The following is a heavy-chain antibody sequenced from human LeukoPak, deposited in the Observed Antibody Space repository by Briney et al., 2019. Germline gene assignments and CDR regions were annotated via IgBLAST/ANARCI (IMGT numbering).Heavy chain of an antibody. CDR1: GFTFSSYA. CDR2: ISGSGGST. J-gene: IGHJ5*02. V-gene: IGHV3-23*01. CDR3: AKNPVP. Sequence: GGSLCLTCAASGFTFSSYAMTWVRQTPGKGLEWVSTISGSGGSTYYADSVKGRFTISRANSKNTLYLQMNSLRAEDTAIYYCAKNPVPWGDRTLVTVSS.